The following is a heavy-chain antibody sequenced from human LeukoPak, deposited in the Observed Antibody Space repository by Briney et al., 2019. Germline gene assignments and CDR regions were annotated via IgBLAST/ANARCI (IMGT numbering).Heavy chain of an antibody. D-gene: IGHD3-22*01. CDR3: ARVAAYYYDSSGYSDY. CDR1: GYTFTGYY. Sequence: VASVKVSCKASGYTFTGYYKHWVRQAPGQGLEWMGWINPNSGGTNYAQKFQGRVTMTRDTSISTAYMELSRLRSDDTAVYYCARVAAYYYDSSGYSDYWGQGTLVTVSS. V-gene: IGHV1-2*02. CDR2: INPNSGGT. J-gene: IGHJ4*02.